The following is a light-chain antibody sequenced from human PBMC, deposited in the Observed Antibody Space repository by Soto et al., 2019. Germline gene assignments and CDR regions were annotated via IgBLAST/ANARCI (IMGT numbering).Light chain of an antibody. CDR2: DVS. J-gene: IGLJ1*01. Sequence: QSALTKPLCVSGSAVQSVTISCKGTSSDVSGYNRVSWYQPPPRKAPKLLIYDVSNRPSGGSTRFSGSKSGNTASLTISGLQAVDEAYYYCTSYGTASAYDFGPATKVSVL. V-gene: IGLV2-18*02. CDR3: TSYGTASAYD. CDR1: SSDVSGYNR.